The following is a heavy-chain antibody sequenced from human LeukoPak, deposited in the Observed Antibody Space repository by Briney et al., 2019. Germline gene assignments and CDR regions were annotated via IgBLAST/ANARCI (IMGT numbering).Heavy chain of an antibody. J-gene: IGHJ4*02. CDR2: ISGYSGNT. CDR3: ARDIAKVVHQE. Sequence: ASVKVSCKASGYTFTSYGISWVRQAPGQGLEWMGWISGYSGNTNYVQKFQGRVTMATDTSTSTVYMELRSLRSDDTAVYYCARDIAKVVHQEWGQGTLVTVSS. CDR1: GYTFTSYG. D-gene: IGHD2-15*01. V-gene: IGHV1-18*01.